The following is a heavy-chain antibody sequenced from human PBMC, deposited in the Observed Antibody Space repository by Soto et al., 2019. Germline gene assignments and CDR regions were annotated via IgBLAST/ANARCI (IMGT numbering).Heavy chain of an antibody. D-gene: IGHD6-13*01. CDR3: ATEGAAPGLSWYWLDP. J-gene: IGHJ5*02. CDR1: GDSVSSNSAA. CDR2: TYYRSKWYK. Sequence: SQALSLTCAISGDSVSSNSAAWNWIRQSPSRGLEWLGRTYYRSKWYKDYAVSVNSRITINPDTSKNQISLQLNSVTPEDTAVYYCATEGAAPGLSWYWLDPWGQGTLVTVSS. V-gene: IGHV6-1*01.